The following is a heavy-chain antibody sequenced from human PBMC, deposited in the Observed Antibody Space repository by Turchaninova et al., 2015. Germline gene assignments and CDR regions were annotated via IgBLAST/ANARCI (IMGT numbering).Heavy chain of an antibody. V-gene: IGHV1-46*01. D-gene: IGHD1-26*01. CDR3: ARDLGGIVGATSDLDY. Sequence: QVQLVQSGAEVKKPGASVKVSCKASGYTFTSYYMHWVRQAPGPGLEWMGKINPSGGSTSYEQKFQGRVTMNRDTSTSTVYMELSSLRSEDTAVYYCARDLGGIVGATSDLDYWGQGTLVTVSS. J-gene: IGHJ4*02. CDR1: GYTFTSYY. CDR2: INPSGGST.